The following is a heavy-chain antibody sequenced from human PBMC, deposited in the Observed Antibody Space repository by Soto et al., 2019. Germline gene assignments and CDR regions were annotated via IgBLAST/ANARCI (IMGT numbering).Heavy chain of an antibody. J-gene: IGHJ4*02. V-gene: IGHV4-31*03. CDR2: IYYSGST. Sequence: QVQLQESGPGLVKPSQTLSLTCTVSGGSISTGGYYWTWIRLHPGKGLEWIGHIYYSGSTYYNPSLKTRATISVDPPKNQVPLKLSSVTAADTAVYYCARGLPVTRFDNSGQGTLFTVSS. D-gene: IGHD4-17*01. CDR3: ARGLPVTRFDN. CDR1: GGSISTGGYY.